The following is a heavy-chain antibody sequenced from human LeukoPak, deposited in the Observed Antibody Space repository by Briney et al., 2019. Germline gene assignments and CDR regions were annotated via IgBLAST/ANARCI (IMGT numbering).Heavy chain of an antibody. D-gene: IGHD3-22*01. Sequence: SETLSLTCTVSGGSMNSYYWSWIRQPPGKGLEWIGHIFHSGNTNDNPSLKSRVTISVGPSKNQFSLRLRSVTAADTAVYYCARTYYDSWGYYEVTYWGQGTLVTVSS. CDR2: IFHSGNT. CDR1: GGSMNSYY. V-gene: IGHV4-59*01. J-gene: IGHJ4*02. CDR3: ARTYYDSWGYYEVTY.